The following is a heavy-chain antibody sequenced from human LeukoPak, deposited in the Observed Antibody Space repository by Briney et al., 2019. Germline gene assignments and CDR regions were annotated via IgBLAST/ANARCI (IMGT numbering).Heavy chain of an antibody. CDR2: IIPIFGTA. J-gene: IGHJ4*02. D-gene: IGHD3-9*01. V-gene: IGHV1-69*13. CDR3: AKVERDDILTGSDY. Sequence: ASVKVSCKASGGTFSSYAISWVRQAPGQGLEWMGGIIPIFGTANYAQKFQGRVTITADESTSTAYMELSSLRSEDTAVYYCAKVERDDILTGSDYWGQGTLVTVSS. CDR1: GGTFSSYA.